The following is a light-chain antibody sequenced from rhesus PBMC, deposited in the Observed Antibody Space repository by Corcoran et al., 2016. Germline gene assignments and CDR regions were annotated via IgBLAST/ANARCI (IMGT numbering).Light chain of an antibody. V-gene: IGKV1-22*01. CDR1: QSVNSW. Sequence: DIQMTQSPSSLSASVGDTVTITCRASQSVNSWLDWYQQKPGKAPKLLVYKSSSLQSGVPSRFSGSGAGTDFSLTISSLQPEDFATYYCLQYESSPWTFGQGTKVAIK. CDR2: KSS. J-gene: IGKJ1*01. CDR3: LQYESSPWT.